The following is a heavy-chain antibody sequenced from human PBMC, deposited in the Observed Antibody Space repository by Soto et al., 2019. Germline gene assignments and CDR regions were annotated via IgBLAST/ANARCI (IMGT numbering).Heavy chain of an antibody. CDR2: IYYSGST. Sequence: TLSLTCTVSGGSISSGGYYWSWIRQHPGKGLEWIGYIYYSGSTYYNPSLKSRVTISVDTSKNQFSLKLSSVTAADTAVYYCARGQARWFDPWGQGTLVTVSS. J-gene: IGHJ5*02. V-gene: IGHV4-31*03. CDR3: ARGQARWFDP. CDR1: GGSISSGGYY.